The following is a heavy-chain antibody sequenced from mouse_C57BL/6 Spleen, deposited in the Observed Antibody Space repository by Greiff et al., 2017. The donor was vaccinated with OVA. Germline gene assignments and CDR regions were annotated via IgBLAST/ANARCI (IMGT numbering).Heavy chain of an antibody. V-gene: IGHV1-19*01. Sequence: VKPGASVKMSCKASGYTFTDYYMNWVKQSHGKSLEWIGVINPYNGGTSYNQKFKGKATLTVDKSSSTAYMELNSLTSEDSAVYYCAKGTTALPGDYFDYWGQGTTLTVSS. CDR1: GYTFTDYY. J-gene: IGHJ2*01. D-gene: IGHD1-2*01. CDR3: AKGTTALPGDYFDY. CDR2: INPYNGGT.